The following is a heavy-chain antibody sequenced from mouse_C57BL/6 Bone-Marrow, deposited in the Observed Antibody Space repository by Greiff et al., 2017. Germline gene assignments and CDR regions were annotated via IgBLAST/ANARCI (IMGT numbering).Heavy chain of an antibody. CDR3: TREDED. J-gene: IGHJ3*01. CDR2: IDPETGGT. CDR1: GYTFTDYE. Sequence: VQLQESGAELVRPGASVTLSCKASGYTFTDYEMHWVKQTPVHGLEWIGAIDPETGGTSYNQKFKGKAILTADKSSSTAYMELRSLTSEDSAVYYCTREDEDWGQGTLVTVSA. V-gene: IGHV1-15*01.